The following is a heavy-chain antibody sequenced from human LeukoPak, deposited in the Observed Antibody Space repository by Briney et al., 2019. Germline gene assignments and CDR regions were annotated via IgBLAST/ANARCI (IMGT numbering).Heavy chain of an antibody. CDR1: GFIFSTYG. V-gene: IGHV3-30*02. CDR2: IRSDGSDK. CDR3: GKHDGSSDY. D-gene: IGHD3-22*01. Sequence: GGSLRLSCAACGFIFSTYGMLWGGQAPGKGLEWVAFIRSDGSDKSYAGSVMGRFTISRDNSKNTLYLQMNTLRAEDMAVYYCGKHDGSSDYWGQGTLVTVSS. J-gene: IGHJ4*02.